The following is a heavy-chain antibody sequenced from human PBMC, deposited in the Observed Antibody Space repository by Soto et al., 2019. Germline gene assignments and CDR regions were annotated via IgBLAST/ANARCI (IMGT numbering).Heavy chain of an antibody. J-gene: IGHJ4*02. CDR2: ISSTTNYI. Sequence: EVQLVESGGGLVRPGGSLRLSCAASGFTFSRYSMNWVRQAPGKGLEWVSSISSTTNYIYYADSMKGRFTVSRDNAKNSVYLDMNILCAEDTAVYCCARESEDLASNFDYWGQGTLVTVSS. CDR3: ARESEDLASNFDY. V-gene: IGHV3-21*01. CDR1: GFTFSRYS.